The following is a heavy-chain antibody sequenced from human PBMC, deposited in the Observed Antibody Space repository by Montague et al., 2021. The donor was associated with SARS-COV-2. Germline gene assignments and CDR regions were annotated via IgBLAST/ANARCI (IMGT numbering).Heavy chain of an antibody. CDR3: ARDDSRDGNNFDY. CDR2: IWNDGRYR. D-gene: IGHD5-24*01. Sequence: SLRLSCAAPGFTFSSYGMHWVRQAPGKGLEWVAVIWNDGRYRFHADSVKGRFAISRDNSKNTLYLEMNTLRAEDTALYYCARDDSRDGNNFDYWGQGALVTVSS. J-gene: IGHJ4*02. V-gene: IGHV3-33*01. CDR1: GFTFSSYG.